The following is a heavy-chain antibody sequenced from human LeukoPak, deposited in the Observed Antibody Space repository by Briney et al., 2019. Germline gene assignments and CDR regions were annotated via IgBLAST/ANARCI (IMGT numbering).Heavy chain of an antibody. V-gene: IGHV4-59*01. J-gene: IGHJ6*02. D-gene: IGHD1-26*01. CDR1: GGSISSYY. CDR2: IYYSGST. Sequence: PSETLSLTCTVSGGSISSYYWSWIRQPPGKGLEWIGYIYYSGSTNYNPSLKSRVTISVDTSKNQFSLKLSSVTAADTAVYYCARHFTIRGSYFIGYYGMDVWGQGTTVTVSS. CDR3: ARHFTIRGSYFIGYYGMDV.